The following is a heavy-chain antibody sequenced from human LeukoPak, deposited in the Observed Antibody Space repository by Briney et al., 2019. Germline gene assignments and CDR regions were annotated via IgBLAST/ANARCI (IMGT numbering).Heavy chain of an antibody. V-gene: IGHV4-61*08. J-gene: IGHJ4*02. D-gene: IGHD3-10*01. CDR1: GGSISSGGYY. CDR2: IYYSGST. CDR3: ARVSNPRVVVGVVTGGYFDY. Sequence: PSQTLSLTCTVSGGSISSGGYYWSWIRQSPGKGLEWIGYIYYSGSTKYNPSLKSRVTISSDTSKNQFSLKLNSVTAADTAMYYCARVSNPRVVVGVVTGGYFDYWGQGTLVTVSS.